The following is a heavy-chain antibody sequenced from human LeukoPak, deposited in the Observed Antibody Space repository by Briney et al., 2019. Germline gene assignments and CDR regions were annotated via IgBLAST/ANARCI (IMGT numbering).Heavy chain of an antibody. J-gene: IGHJ4*02. CDR2: IYYSGNT. D-gene: IGHD3-22*01. CDR1: GGTFSSYF. CDR3: ARGTPPTYYYDSSGWKFDY. V-gene: IGHV4-59*12. Sequence: SETLSLTCTVSGGTFSSYFWSWIRQPPGKGLEWIGYIYYSGNTNYNPSLKSRVTISVDTSKNQFSLKLSSVTAADTAVYYCARGTPPTYYYDSSGWKFDYWGQGTLVTVSS.